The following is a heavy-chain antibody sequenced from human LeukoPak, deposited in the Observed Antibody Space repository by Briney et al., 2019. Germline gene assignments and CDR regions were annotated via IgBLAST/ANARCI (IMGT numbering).Heavy chain of an antibody. J-gene: IGHJ4*02. CDR3: AKYGYISGWYQVSTIDY. CDR1: GXTXSXXA. Sequence: XXXCAXXGXTXSXXAMXWXXXXXXXGXXXXXXXXXSGGSTYYADSVKGRFTLSRDNSKNTLYLQMNSLRAEDTAVYYCAKYGYISGWYQVSTIDYWGQGTLVTVSS. V-gene: IGHV3-23*01. D-gene: IGHD6-19*01. CDR2: XXXSGGST.